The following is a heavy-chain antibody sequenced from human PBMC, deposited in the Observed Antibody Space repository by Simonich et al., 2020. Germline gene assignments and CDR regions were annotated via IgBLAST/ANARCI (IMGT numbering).Heavy chain of an antibody. Sequence: VQLVQSGAEVKKPGASVKVSCKASGYTFTSYGISWVRKAPGQGLECMGWISAYNGNTNYAQKIQVRVTMTTDTSTSTAYMELRSLRSDDTAVYYCARASRGTWWYYYFDYWGQGTLVTVSS. CDR2: ISAYNGNT. J-gene: IGHJ4*02. D-gene: IGHD2-15*01. CDR3: ARASRGTWWYYYFDY. V-gene: IGHV1-18*01. CDR1: GYTFTSYG.